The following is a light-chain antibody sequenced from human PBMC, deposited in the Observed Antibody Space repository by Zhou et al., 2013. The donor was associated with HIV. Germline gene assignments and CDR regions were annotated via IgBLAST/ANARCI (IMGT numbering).Light chain of an antibody. CDR3: QQYKYWPPIT. Sequence: EIVLTQSPATLSLSPGERATPSCRASQSVSSNLAWYQQKPGQAPRLLIYGASTRATDIPDRFSGSGSGTEFTLTINSLQSEDFGVYYCQQYKYWPPITFGQGHD. CDR1: QSVSSN. CDR2: GAS. J-gene: IGKJ5*01. V-gene: IGKV3-15*01.